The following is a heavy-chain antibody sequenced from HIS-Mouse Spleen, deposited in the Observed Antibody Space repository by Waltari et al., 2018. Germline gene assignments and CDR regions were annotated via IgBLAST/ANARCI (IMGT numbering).Heavy chain of an antibody. D-gene: IGHD7-27*01. CDR3: ARRLLTGDAFDI. J-gene: IGHJ3*02. CDR1: GFTFSSYS. V-gene: IGHV3-21*01. Sequence: EVQLVQSGGGLVKPGGSLRLSCAASGFTFSSYSMNWVRQAPGKGRGRVSASSSRSSYIYYADSVKGRFTISRDNAKNSLYLQMNSLRAEDTAVYYCARRLLTGDAFDIWGQGTMVTVSS. CDR2: SSSRSSYI.